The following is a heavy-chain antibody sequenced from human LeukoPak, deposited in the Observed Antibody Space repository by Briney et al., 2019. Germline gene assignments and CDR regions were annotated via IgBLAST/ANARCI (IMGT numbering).Heavy chain of an antibody. CDR2: ITSSSSYI. J-gene: IGHJ4*02. V-gene: IGHV3-21*01. D-gene: IGHD6-13*01. CDR3: ARVYSSSWYSGY. CDR1: GFSFNSYS. Sequence: GWSLILSCAASGFSFNSYSMNWVRQAPGKGLEWVSSITSSSSYIYYADSVKGRFTISRDNAKNSLYLQMNTLRAEDTDVYYCARVYSSSWYSGYWGQGTLVTVSS.